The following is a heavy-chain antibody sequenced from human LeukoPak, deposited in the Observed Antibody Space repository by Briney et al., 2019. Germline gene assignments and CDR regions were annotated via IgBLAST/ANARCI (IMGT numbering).Heavy chain of an antibody. V-gene: IGHV3-64*01. CDR2: ISSNGGST. CDR3: ARRSGGGDCYDY. D-gene: IGHD2-21*01. J-gene: IGHJ4*02. CDR1: GFTFSSYA. Sequence: GGSLRLSCAASGFTFSSYAMHWVRQAPGKGLEYVSAISSNGGSTYYANSVKGRFTISRDNSKNTLYLQMGSLRAEDMAVYYCARRSGGGDCYDYWGQGTLVTVSS.